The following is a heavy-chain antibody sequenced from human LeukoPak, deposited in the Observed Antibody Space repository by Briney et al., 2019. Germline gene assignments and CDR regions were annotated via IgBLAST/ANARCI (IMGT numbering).Heavy chain of an antibody. CDR3: ARADPTMIVVGSYAFDI. CDR2: IRTAGDK. J-gene: IGHJ3*02. V-gene: IGHV3-13*04. CDR1: AFTFSSYD. D-gene: IGHD3-22*01. Sequence: GRSLRPSCAPSAFTFSSYDMDWVSHATGKGLEWVSAIRTAGDKYYPGSVKGRFTISRENAKNSLYLQMNSLRAGDTAVYYCARADPTMIVVGSYAFDIWGQGTMVTVSS.